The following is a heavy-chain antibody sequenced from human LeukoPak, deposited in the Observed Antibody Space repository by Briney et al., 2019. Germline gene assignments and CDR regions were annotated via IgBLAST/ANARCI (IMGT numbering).Heavy chain of an antibody. J-gene: IGHJ4*02. Sequence: SETLSLTCTVSGGSISSYYWSWIRRPPGKGLEWIGYIYYSGSTNYNPSLKSRVTISVATSKNQFSLKLSSVTAADTAVYYCARQNLDCSGGSCYGKYYFDYWGQGTLVTVSS. D-gene: IGHD2-15*01. CDR2: IYYSGST. CDR3: ARQNLDCSGGSCYGKYYFDY. CDR1: GGSISSYY. V-gene: IGHV4-59*08.